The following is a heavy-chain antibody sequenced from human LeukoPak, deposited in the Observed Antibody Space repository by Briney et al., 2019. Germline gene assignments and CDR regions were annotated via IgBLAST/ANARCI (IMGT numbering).Heavy chain of an antibody. V-gene: IGHV1-69*05. D-gene: IGHD3-3*01. Sequence: SVKVSCKASGGTFSSYAISWVRQAPGQGLEWMGRIIPIFGTANYAQKFQGRVTITTDESTSTAYMELSSLRSEDTAVYYCALPYYDFWSGYSSMDVWGKGTTVIVSS. CDR3: ALPYYDFWSGYSSMDV. J-gene: IGHJ6*03. CDR1: GGTFSSYA. CDR2: IIPIFGTA.